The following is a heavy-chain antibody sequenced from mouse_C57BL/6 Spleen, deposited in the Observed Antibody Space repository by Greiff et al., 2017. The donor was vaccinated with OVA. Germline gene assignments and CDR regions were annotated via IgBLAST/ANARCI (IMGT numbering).Heavy chain of an antibody. CDR3: ARHGDYGNYDYYAMDY. CDR1: GFTFSSYG. CDR2: ISSGGSYT. J-gene: IGHJ4*01. D-gene: IGHD2-1*01. V-gene: IGHV5-6*01. Sequence: EVQLVESGGDLVKPGGSLKLSCAASGFTFSSYGMSWVRQTPDKRLEWVATISSGGSYTYYPDSVKGRFTISRDNAKNTLYLQMSSLKSEDTAMYYCARHGDYGNYDYYAMDYWGQGTSVTVSS.